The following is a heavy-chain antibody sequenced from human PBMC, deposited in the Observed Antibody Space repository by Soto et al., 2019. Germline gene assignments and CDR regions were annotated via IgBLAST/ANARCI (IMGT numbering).Heavy chain of an antibody. CDR3: ARGGDSGYYDAFDI. CDR1: GGSFSGYY. Sequence: SETLSLTCAVYGGSFSGYYWSWIRQPPGKGLEWIGEINHSGSTNYNPSLKSRDTISVDTSKNQFSLKLSSVTAADTAVYYCARGGDSGYYDAFDIWGQGTMVTVSS. V-gene: IGHV4-34*01. J-gene: IGHJ3*02. CDR2: INHSGST. D-gene: IGHD5-12*01.